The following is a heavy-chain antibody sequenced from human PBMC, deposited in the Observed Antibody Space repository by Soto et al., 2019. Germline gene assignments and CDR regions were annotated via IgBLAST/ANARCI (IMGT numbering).Heavy chain of an antibody. CDR2: VSASDGST. D-gene: IGHD3-9*01. Sequence: EVQLLESGGGLIQPGGSLRLSCAASGFPFSNSAMSWVRQAPGKGLEWVSTVSASDGSTYYADSVKGRFTMSRDISKNTLYLQMSSLRVEDTALYYCARRSRGVNTWFYFDYWGQGTLVTVSS. CDR3: ARRSRGVNTWFYFDY. V-gene: IGHV3-23*01. J-gene: IGHJ4*02. CDR1: GFPFSNSA.